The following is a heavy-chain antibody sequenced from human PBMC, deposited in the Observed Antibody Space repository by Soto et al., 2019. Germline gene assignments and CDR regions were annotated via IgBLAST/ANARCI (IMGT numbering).Heavy chain of an antibody. Sequence: GGSLRLSCTAPGFNFRSHWIHLVRQAPGKGLVWVSRMNRDGSSTSYADSVRGRFTISRDNAKNTLYLQMNSLRAEDTALYYCARERVYYDLWSGYYTSDYYYGMDVWGQGTTVTVSS. CDR3: ARERVYYDLWSGYYTSDYYYGMDV. CDR2: MNRDGSST. CDR1: GFNFRSHW. D-gene: IGHD3-3*01. V-gene: IGHV3-74*01. J-gene: IGHJ6*02.